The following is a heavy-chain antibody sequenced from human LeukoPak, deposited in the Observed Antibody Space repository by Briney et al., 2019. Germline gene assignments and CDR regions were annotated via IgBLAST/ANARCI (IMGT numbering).Heavy chain of an antibody. CDR1: GFTFSRYS. D-gene: IGHD5-24*01. CDR3: ARDSGDGYVD. Sequence: PGGSLRLSCAASGFTFSRYSMNWVRQAPGKGLEWVSSISSSSSYIYYADSVKGRFTISRDNAKNSLYLQMNSLRAEDTAVYYCARDSGDGYVDWGQGTLVTVSS. J-gene: IGHJ4*02. CDR2: ISSSSSYI. V-gene: IGHV3-21*01.